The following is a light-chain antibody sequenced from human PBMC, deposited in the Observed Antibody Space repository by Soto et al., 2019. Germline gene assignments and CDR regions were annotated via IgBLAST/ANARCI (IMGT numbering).Light chain of an antibody. CDR3: SSKRDSSTLFV. J-gene: IGLJ1*01. CDR1: SSDVGAYNY. CDR2: EVT. V-gene: IGLV2-14*01. Sequence: QSALTQPASVSGSPGQSITISCTGTSSDVGAYNYVSWYQHHPGKVPKLLIYEVTNRPSGVSDRFSGSKSSNTASLTISGLQAEDVADYYCSSKRDSSTLFVFGTGTKVTVL.